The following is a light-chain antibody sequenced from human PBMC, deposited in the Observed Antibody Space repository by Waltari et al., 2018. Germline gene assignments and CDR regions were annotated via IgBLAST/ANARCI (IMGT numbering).Light chain of an antibody. CDR1: SSDIGRYYY. J-gene: IGLJ1*01. CDR2: DVN. CDR3: SSYTTTSTYV. V-gene: IGLV2-14*03. Sequence: QSALTQPASVSGSPGQSITISCTGTSSDIGRYYYVSWYQHHPGKAPKLMIFDVNGRPSVCSNRFSGSKSGNAASLTISGLQAEDEAHYYCSSYTTTSTYVFGTGTKVTVL.